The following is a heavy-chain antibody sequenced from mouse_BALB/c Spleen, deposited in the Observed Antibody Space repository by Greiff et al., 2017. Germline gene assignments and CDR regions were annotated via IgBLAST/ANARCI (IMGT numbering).Heavy chain of an antibody. D-gene: IGHD1-1*01. Sequence: VQLKESGAELVKPGASVKLSCTASGFNIKDTYMHWVKQRPEQGLEWIGRIDPANGNTKYDPKFQGKATITADTSSNTAYLQLSSLTSEDTAVYYCAREDYYGSSYGDYWGQGTTLTVSS. CDR1: GFNIKDTY. CDR2: IDPANGNT. J-gene: IGHJ2*01. V-gene: IGHV14-3*02. CDR3: AREDYYGSSYGDY.